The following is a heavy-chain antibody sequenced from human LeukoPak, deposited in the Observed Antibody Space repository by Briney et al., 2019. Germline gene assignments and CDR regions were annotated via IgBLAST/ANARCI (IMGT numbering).Heavy chain of an antibody. CDR3: ARLQQLSLMIDY. J-gene: IGHJ4*02. Sequence: ASVKVSCKASGYTFTSYYMHWVRQAPGQGLERMGIINPSGGSTSYAQKFQGRVTISVDTSKNQFSLKLSSVTAADTAVYYCARLQQLSLMIDYWGQGTLVTVSS. D-gene: IGHD6-13*01. CDR2: INPSGGST. V-gene: IGHV1-46*01. CDR1: GYTFTSYY.